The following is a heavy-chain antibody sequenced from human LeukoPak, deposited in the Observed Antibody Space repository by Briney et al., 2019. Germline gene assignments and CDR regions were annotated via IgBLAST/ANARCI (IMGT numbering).Heavy chain of an antibody. CDR3: ARTPRHVYYYGSGSYPDY. J-gene: IGHJ4*02. Sequence: SETLSLTCTVSGGSIRSYSWSWIRQPPGSGLEWIGYIHHSRSTNYNPSLKSRVTISVDTSKNQFSLKLSSVAAADTAVYYCARTPRHVYYYGSGSYPDYWGQGTLVTVSS. CDR2: IHHSRST. V-gene: IGHV4-59*12. D-gene: IGHD3-10*01. CDR1: GGSIRSYS.